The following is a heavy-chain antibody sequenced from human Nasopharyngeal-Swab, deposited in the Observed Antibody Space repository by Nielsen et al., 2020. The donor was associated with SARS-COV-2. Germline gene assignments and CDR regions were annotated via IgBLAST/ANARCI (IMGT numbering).Heavy chain of an antibody. D-gene: IGHD6-13*01. CDR3: ASPHSSSWNSFDY. Sequence: SETLSLTCTVSGGSISSSSYYWGWIRQPPGKGLEWIGSICYSGSTYYNPSLKSRVTISVDTSKNQFSLKLSSVTAADTAVYYCASPHSSSWNSFDYWGQGTLVTVSS. CDR2: ICYSGST. CDR1: GGSISSSSYY. J-gene: IGHJ4*02. V-gene: IGHV4-39*01.